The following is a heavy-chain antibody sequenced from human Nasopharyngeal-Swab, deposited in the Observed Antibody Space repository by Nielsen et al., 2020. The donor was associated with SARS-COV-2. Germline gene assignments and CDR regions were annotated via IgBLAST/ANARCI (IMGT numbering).Heavy chain of an antibody. D-gene: IGHD6-13*01. Sequence: ETLSLTCAASGFTVSSNYMSWARQAPGKGLEWVSVIYSGGSTYYADSVKGRFTISRDDSKNTLYLQMNSLRAEDTAVYYCANLAAAGGIDAFDIWGQGTMVTVSS. CDR2: IYSGGST. V-gene: IGHV3-53*01. J-gene: IGHJ3*02. CDR1: GFTVSSNY. CDR3: ANLAAAGGIDAFDI.